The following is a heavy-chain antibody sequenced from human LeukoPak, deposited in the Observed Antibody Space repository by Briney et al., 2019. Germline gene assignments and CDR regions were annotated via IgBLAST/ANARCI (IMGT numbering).Heavy chain of an antibody. V-gene: IGHV3-9*01. Sequence: GGSLRLSCAASGFTFSSHWMHWVRQVPGKGLEWVSRITWNSGTMDYADSVKGRFAISRDSAKKFLYLQMNNLRPEDTALYYCAKALGYNAYSSPDSWGQGTLVTVSS. CDR1: GFTFSSHW. J-gene: IGHJ4*02. CDR2: ITWNSGTM. CDR3: AKALGYNAYSSPDS. D-gene: IGHD5-18*01.